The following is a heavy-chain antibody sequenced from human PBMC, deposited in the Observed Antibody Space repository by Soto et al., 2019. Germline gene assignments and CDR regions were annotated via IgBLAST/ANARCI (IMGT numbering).Heavy chain of an antibody. Sequence: EVQLLESGGGLVQPGGSLRLSFAASGFTFNNYAMTWFRQAPGKGLEWVSAISGGGVTTSYADSVKGRFTASRDGSKNTLYLQMSSLRAEDTALYYCAKGRGGSGSLTPRVDFWGQGTLVTVSS. CDR2: ISGGGVTT. V-gene: IGHV3-23*01. CDR3: AKGRGGSGSLTPRVDF. CDR1: GFTFNNYA. J-gene: IGHJ4*02. D-gene: IGHD3-10*01.